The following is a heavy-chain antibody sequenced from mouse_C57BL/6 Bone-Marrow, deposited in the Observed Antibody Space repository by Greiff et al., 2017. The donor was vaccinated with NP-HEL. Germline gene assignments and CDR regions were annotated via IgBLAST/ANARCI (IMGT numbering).Heavy chain of an antibody. J-gene: IGHJ3*01. D-gene: IGHD2-3*01. CDR3: ARDPGPYDGYYPWFAY. V-gene: IGHV3-6*01. CDR2: ISYDGSN. Sequence: EVKLMESGPGLVKPSQSLSLTCSVTGYSITSGYYWNWIRQFPGNKLEWMGYISYDGSNNYNPSLKNRISITRDTSKNQFFLKLNSVTTEDTATYYCARDPGPYDGYYPWFAYWGQGTLVTVSA. CDR1: GYSITSGYY.